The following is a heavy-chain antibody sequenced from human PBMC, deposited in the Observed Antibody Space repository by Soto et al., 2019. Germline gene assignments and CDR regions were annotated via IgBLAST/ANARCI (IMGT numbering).Heavy chain of an antibody. V-gene: IGHV3-23*01. CDR1: GLTFSSSA. CDR2: VSGSGGTT. D-gene: IGHD6-19*01. Sequence: EVQLLDSGGGLVQPGGSLRLSCEASGLTFSSSAMSWVRQAPGKGLEGVSAVSGSGGTTYYADSVRGRFTISRDNSKNTLYLQMNSLRAEDTAIYFCARCTVDTIVTSGWCHYLDPWGQGTLVTVSS. J-gene: IGHJ5*02. CDR3: ARCTVDTIVTSGWCHYLDP.